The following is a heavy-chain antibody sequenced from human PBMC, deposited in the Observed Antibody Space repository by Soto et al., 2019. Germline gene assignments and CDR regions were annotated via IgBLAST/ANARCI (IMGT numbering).Heavy chain of an antibody. V-gene: IGHV3-48*01. CDR3: ARSYYDSSASYASYGMDV. CDR2: ISASSRTL. D-gene: IGHD3-22*01. J-gene: IGHJ6*02. CDR1: GCTFSSYS. Sequence: GGSLRLSCGASGCTFSSYSMNWVRQAPGKGLEWISHISASSRTLFYADSVKGRFTISRDNAKNSLYLQMNSLRAEDTAVYYCARSYYDSSASYASYGMDVWGQGTTVTVSS.